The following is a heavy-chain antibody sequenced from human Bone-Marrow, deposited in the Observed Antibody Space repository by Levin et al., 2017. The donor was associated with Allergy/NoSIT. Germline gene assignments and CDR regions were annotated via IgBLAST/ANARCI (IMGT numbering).Heavy chain of an antibody. CDR2: IHDDGSGT. CDR3: ARAAIGNDY. D-gene: IGHD4-23*01. V-gene: IGHV3-74*03. Sequence: LSLTCAAFGFTFSNYRMHWVRQAPRKGLEWVSRIHDDGSGTMYADSVKGRFTVSRDNAKNTVYLQMNSLRVEDTAVYYCARAAIGNDYWGQGTLVTVSS. J-gene: IGHJ4*02. CDR1: GFTFSNYR.